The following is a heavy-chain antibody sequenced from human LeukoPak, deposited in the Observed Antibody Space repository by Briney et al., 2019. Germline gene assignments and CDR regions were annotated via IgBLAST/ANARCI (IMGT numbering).Heavy chain of an antibody. CDR2: ISGSGGST. CDR1: XFXFSSYA. Sequence: XLRLXCXASXFXFSSYAMSWVRQAPGKGLEWVSAISGSGGSTYYADSVKGRFTISRDNSKNTLYLQMNSLRAEDTAVYYCGKWAVDTAMDYWGQGTLVTVSS. V-gene: IGHV3-23*01. D-gene: IGHD5-18*01. J-gene: IGHJ4*02. CDR3: GKWAVDTAMDY.